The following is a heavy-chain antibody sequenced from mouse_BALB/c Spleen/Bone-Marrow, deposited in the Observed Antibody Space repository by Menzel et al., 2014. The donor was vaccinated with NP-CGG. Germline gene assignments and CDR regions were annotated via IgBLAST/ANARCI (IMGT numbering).Heavy chain of an antibody. CDR1: GYAFTNYL. V-gene: IGHV1-54*01. D-gene: IGHD2-4*01. CDR3: ARDGDYDEGYAMDY. Sequence: LVESGAELVRPGTSVKVSCKASGYAFTNYLIEWAKQRPGQGLEWIGVINPGSGGTNYNEKFKGKATLTADKSSSTAYMQLSSLTSDDSAVYFCARDGDYDEGYAMDYWGQGTSVTVSS. J-gene: IGHJ4*01. CDR2: INPGSGGT.